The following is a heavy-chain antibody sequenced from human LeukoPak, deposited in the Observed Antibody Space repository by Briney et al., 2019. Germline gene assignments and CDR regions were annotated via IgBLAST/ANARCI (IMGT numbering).Heavy chain of an antibody. V-gene: IGHV3-23*01. CDR1: GFAFSTYA. D-gene: IGHD5/OR15-5a*01. Sequence: GGSLRLSCAASGFAFSTYAMTWVRQAPEKGLQWVSTISTSGRATYYADSVEGRFTISRDNSKNTLYLQMSSLRADDTAVYYRAKARGSSVYEQFDYWGQGTQVTVSP. CDR2: ISTSGRAT. J-gene: IGHJ4*02. CDR3: AKARGSSVYEQFDY.